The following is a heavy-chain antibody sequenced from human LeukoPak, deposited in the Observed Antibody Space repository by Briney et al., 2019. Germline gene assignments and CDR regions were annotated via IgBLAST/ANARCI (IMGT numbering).Heavy chain of an antibody. V-gene: IGHV4-34*01. CDR2: INHSGST. J-gene: IGHJ6*02. CDR1: GGSFSGYY. Sequence: PSETLSLTCAVYGGSFSGYYWSWIRQPPGKGLEWIGEINHSGSTNYNPSLKSRVTISEDTSKNQFSLKLSSVTAADTAVYYCARAPPRYSSGWYQAYYYYGMDVWGQGTTVTVSS. CDR3: ARAPPRYSSGWYQAYYYYGMDV. D-gene: IGHD6-19*01.